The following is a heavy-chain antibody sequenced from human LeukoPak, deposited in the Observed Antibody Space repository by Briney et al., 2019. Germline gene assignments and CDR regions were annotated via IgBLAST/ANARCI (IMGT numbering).Heavy chain of an antibody. CDR2: IRGSGGST. CDR1: GFTFSSYA. V-gene: IGHV3-23*01. D-gene: IGHD6-19*01. Sequence: PGGSLRLSCAASGFTFSSYAMSWVRQAPGKGLEWVSAIRGSGGSTYYADSVKGRFTISRDNSKNTLYLQMNSLRAEDTAVYYCAKGGYSSGWYGLNDAFDIWGQGTMVTVSS. CDR3: AKGGYSSGWYGLNDAFDI. J-gene: IGHJ3*02.